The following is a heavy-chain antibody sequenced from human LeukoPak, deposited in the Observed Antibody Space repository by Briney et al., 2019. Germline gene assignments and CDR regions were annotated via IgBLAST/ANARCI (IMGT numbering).Heavy chain of an antibody. V-gene: IGHV1-18*01. CDR2: ISAYNGNT. Sequence: ASVKVSCKASGYTFTSYGISRVRQAPGQGLEWMGWISAYNGNTNYAQKLQGRVTMTTDTSTSTAYMELRSLRSDDTAVYYCARRAYGDYHFDYWGQGTLVTVSS. CDR3: ARRAYGDYHFDY. CDR1: GYTFTSYG. J-gene: IGHJ4*02. D-gene: IGHD4-17*01.